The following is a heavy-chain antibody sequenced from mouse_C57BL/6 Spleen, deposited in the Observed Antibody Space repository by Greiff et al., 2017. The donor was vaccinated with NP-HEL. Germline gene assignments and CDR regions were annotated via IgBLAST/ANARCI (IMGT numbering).Heavy chain of an antibody. CDR2: IYPSDSET. D-gene: IGHD2-2*01. J-gene: IGHJ4*01. Sequence: VQLQESGAELVRPGSSVKLSCKASGYTFTSYWMDWVKQRPGQGLEWIGNIYPSDSETHYNQKFKDKATLTVDKSSSTAYMPLSSLTSEDSAVYYCARSGGYLYAMDYWGQGTSVTVSS. CDR1: GYTFTSYW. CDR3: ARSGGYLYAMDY. V-gene: IGHV1-61*01.